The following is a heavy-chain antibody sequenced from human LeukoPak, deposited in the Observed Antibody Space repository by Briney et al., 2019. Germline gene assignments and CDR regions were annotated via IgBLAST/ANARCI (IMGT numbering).Heavy chain of an antibody. CDR2: IIPIFGTA. CDR1: GDTFSSYA. CDR3: ATRSSLQYWFDP. Sequence: SVKVSCKASGDTFSSYAISWVRQAPGQGLEWMGGIIPIFGTASYAQKFQGRVTITADEPTSTAYMELSSLRSEDTAVYYCATRSSLQYWFDPWGQGTLVTVSS. D-gene: IGHD6-6*01. V-gene: IGHV1-69*13. J-gene: IGHJ5*02.